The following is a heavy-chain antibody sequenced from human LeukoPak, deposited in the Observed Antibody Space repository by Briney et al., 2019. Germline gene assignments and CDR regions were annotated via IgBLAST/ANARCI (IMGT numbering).Heavy chain of an antibody. J-gene: IGHJ3*01. CDR2: IRFDGSNT. CDR3: VKDTRDGGNSERAFDL. Sequence: PGGSLRLSCAASGFTFATYGMHWIRQAPGKGLDWVTFIRFDGSNTYYADSVKGRFTISRDNSNNTVHLLMSSLRVEDTAVYYCVKDTRDGGNSERAFDLWGQGTTVAVSS. D-gene: IGHD4-23*01. V-gene: IGHV3-30*02. CDR1: GFTFATYG.